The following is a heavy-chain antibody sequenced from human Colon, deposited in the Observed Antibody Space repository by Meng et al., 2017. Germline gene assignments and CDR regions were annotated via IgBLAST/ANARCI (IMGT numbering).Heavy chain of an antibody. CDR1: GFTFSNYW. Sequence: GESLKISCAASGFTFSNYWMNWVRQTPGKGLEWVANIKPDGTYTHYVDSVKGRFTISGDNARNSLHLQMNSLRVEDTALYYCARDYYASGSLDSWGQGTLVTVSS. V-gene: IGHV3-7*01. CDR2: IKPDGTYT. CDR3: ARDYYASGSLDS. J-gene: IGHJ4*02. D-gene: IGHD3-10*01.